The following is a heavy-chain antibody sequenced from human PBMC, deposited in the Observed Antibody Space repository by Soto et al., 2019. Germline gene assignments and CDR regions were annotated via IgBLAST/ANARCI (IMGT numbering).Heavy chain of an antibody. CDR3: ARGPHSRSSSSYHFDY. CDR1: GFTFNTAW. CDR2: INHSGST. J-gene: IGHJ4*02. V-gene: IGHV4-34*01. D-gene: IGHD6-6*01. Sequence: PGGSLRLSCAASGFTFNTAWMNWIRQPPGKGLEWIGEINHSGSTNYNPSLKSRVTISVDTSKNQFSLKLSSVTAADTAVYYCARGPHSRSSSSYHFDYWGQGTLVTVSS.